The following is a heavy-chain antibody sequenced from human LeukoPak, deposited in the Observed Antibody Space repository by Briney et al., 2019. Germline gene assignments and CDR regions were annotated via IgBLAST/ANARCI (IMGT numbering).Heavy chain of an antibody. J-gene: IGHJ4*02. CDR3: ARVPLYYYDSSGQYFDY. Sequence: ASVKVSCKASGYTFTSYGISWVRQAPGQGLKWMGWINPNSGGTNYAQKFQGRVTMTRGTSISTAYMELSRLRSDDTAVYYCARVPLYYYDSSGQYFDYWGRGTLVTVSS. CDR2: INPNSGGT. CDR1: GYTFTSYG. D-gene: IGHD3-22*01. V-gene: IGHV1-2*02.